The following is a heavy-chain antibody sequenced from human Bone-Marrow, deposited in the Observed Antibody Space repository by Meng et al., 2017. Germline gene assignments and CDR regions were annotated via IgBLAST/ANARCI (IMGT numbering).Heavy chain of an antibody. Sequence: VHRVSCGAAVERPGSSANVCCKASGYKFIGYWLEWVRQAPGPGLWWIGWINPNNGYKKYAHKFVGRVTVNKEPSTSTIYMEMSSLTYGDTAVYYCARLEGGWGQGTLVTVSS. CDR2: INPNNGYK. CDR3: ARLEGG. J-gene: IGHJ4*02. V-gene: IGHV1-2*02. D-gene: IGHD1-1*01. CDR1: GYKFIGYW.